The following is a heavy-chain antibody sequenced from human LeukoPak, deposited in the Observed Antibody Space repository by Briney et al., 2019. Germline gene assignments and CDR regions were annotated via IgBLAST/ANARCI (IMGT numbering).Heavy chain of an antibody. D-gene: IGHD1-1*01. J-gene: IGHJ6*03. V-gene: IGHV3-48*01. CDR2: ISRGRGTI. CDR3: ARDSVQDSYYYYMDV. CDR1: GFSFSSYS. Sequence: GGSLRLSCGASGFSFSSYSMNWVRQAPGRGLEWVSYISRGRGTIYYADSVKGRFTISRDNAKNSMYLQMNSLRAEDTAVYYCARDSVQDSYYYYMDVWGKGTTVTVSS.